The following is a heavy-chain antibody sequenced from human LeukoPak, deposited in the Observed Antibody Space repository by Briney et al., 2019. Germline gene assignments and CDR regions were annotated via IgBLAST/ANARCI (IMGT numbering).Heavy chain of an antibody. J-gene: IGHJ4*02. CDR2: ISAYNGNT. CDR1: GYTFTSYG. Sequence: ASVKVSCKASGYTFTSYGISWVRQAPGQGLEWMGWISAYNGNTNYAQKLQGRVTMTTDTSTSTAYMELRSQRSDDTAVYYCARDPPNCSSTSCDDYWGQGTLVTVSS. CDR3: ARDPPNCSSTSCDDY. V-gene: IGHV1-18*01. D-gene: IGHD2-2*01.